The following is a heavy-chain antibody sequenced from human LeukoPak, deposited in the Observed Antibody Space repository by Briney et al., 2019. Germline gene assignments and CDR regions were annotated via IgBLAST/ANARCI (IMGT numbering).Heavy chain of an antibody. CDR3: AKDDV. CDR2: ISYDGSNK. CDR1: GFTFSSYG. J-gene: IGHJ6*02. V-gene: IGHV3-30*18. Sequence: GGSLRLSCAASGFTFSSYGMHWVRQAPGKGLEWVAVISYDGSNKYYADSVKGRFTISRDNSKNTLYLQVNSLRAEDTAVYYCAKDDVWGQGTTVTVSS.